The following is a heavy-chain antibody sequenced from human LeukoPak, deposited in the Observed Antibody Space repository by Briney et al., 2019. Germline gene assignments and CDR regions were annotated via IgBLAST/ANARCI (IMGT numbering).Heavy chain of an antibody. CDR2: IKQDGSEN. Sequence: GGSLRLSCAASGFTFSHYWMTWVRQAPGGGLEWVANIKQDGSENYYVDSMKGRFTISRDNAKNSLYLQMNSLRAEDTAVYYCAKGWDVDTAIDYWGQGTLVTVSS. CDR1: GFTFSHYW. J-gene: IGHJ4*02. CDR3: AKGWDVDTAIDY. V-gene: IGHV3-7*01. D-gene: IGHD5-18*01.